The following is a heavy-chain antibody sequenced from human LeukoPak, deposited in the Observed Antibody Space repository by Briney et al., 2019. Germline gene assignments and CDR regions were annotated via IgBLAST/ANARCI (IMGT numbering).Heavy chain of an antibody. D-gene: IGHD3-22*01. Sequence: LTGGSLRLSCAASGFIFSNYGMHWVRQAPGKGLEWVAVISSDGSYKYNGDSVKGRFTISRDNSKNTLYLEMNSLRAEDTAVYYCAKDLGSAQTTYYYDSSGYYPAPYGMDVWGQGTTVTVSS. J-gene: IGHJ6*02. V-gene: IGHV3-30*18. CDR1: GFIFSNYG. CDR3: AKDLGSAQTTYYYDSSGYYPAPYGMDV. CDR2: ISSDGSYK.